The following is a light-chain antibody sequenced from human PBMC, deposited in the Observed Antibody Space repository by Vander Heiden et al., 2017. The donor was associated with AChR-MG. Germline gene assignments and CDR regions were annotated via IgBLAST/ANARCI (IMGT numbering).Light chain of an antibody. CDR2: KAS. V-gene: IGKV1-5*03. CDR3: QQDDSYPWT. J-gene: IGKJ1*01. Sequence: DIQMTHSPSTLSASVGDRVTITCRASQSISTWLAWYQQKPGKAPKLLIYKASSLESGVPSRFGGSGSGTEFTLTISSLQPDDFATYYCQQDDSYPWTFGQGTKVEIK. CDR1: QSISTW.